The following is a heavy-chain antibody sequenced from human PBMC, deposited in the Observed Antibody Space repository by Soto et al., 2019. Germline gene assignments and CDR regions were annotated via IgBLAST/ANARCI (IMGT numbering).Heavy chain of an antibody. CDR1: GGSFSGYY. J-gene: IGHJ5*02. Sequence: PSETLSLTFDVYGGSFSGYYWSWIRQPPGKGLEWIGEINHSGSTNYNPSLKSRVTISVDKSKNQFSLKLSSVTAADTAVYYCAQQVISSGYDSNWCDPWGQGTLVTVS. CDR2: INHSGST. V-gene: IGHV4-34*01. CDR3: AQQVISSGYDSNWCDP. D-gene: IGHD5-12*01.